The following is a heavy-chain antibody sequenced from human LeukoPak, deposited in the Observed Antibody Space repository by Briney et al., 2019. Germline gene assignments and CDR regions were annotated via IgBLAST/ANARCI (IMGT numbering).Heavy chain of an antibody. J-gene: IGHJ4*02. V-gene: IGHV3-64D*09. CDR2: VNSNGGST. D-gene: IGHD1-14*01. CDR1: GFTFSTSA. CDR3: VKDGPGVYDY. Sequence: GGSLRLSCSASGFTFSTSAMHWVRQAPGKRLEYVSSVNSNGGSTYQADSVEGRFTTSRDNSKNTLYLQMSSLRDEDTAVYYCVKDGPGVYDYWGQGTLVTVSS.